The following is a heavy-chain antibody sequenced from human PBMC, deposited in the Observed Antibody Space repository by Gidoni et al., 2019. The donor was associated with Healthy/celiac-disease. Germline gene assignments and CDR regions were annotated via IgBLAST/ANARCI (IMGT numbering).Heavy chain of an antibody. D-gene: IGHD6-19*01. V-gene: IGHV4-39*01. CDR1: GGSISSSSYY. CDR2: IYYSGST. CDR3: AGNRSGWYKTHYYYYGMDV. Sequence: QLQLQESVPGLVKPSETLSLTCTVSGGSISSSSYYWGWIRQPPGKGLEWIGSIYYSGSTYYNPSLKSRVTISVDTSKNQFSLKLSSVTAADTAVYYCAGNRSGWYKTHYYYYGMDVWGQGTTVTVSS. J-gene: IGHJ6*02.